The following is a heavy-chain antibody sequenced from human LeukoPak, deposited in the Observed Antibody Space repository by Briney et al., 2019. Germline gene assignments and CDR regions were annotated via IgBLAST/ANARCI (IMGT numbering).Heavy chain of an antibody. J-gene: IGHJ6*02. Sequence: GGSLRLSCAAAGFTFSSYSMNWVRQAPGKGLEWVSSISSSSSYIYYADSVKGRFTISRDNAKNSLYLQMNSLRAEDTAVYYCARGRLRAKWPSSSAADIVVVSAAIPGVYGMDVWGQGTTVTVSS. CDR1: GFTFSSYS. CDR2: ISSSSSYI. CDR3: ARGRLRAKWPSSSAADIVVVSAAIPGVYGMDV. V-gene: IGHV3-21*01. D-gene: IGHD2-2*02.